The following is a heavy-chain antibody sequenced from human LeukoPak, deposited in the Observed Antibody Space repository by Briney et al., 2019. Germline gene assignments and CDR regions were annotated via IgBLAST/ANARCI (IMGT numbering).Heavy chain of an antibody. Sequence: GGSLRLSCAASGFTFSNYWMSWVRQAPGKGLEWVANIRQDGSEKYYVDSVKGRFTISRDNAKNSLYLQMNSLRAEDTAVYYCARDGGLGAAYYFDYWGQGTLVTVSS. CDR3: ARDGGLGAAYYFDY. CDR2: IRQDGSEK. J-gene: IGHJ4*02. D-gene: IGHD1-26*01. CDR1: GFTFSNYW. V-gene: IGHV3-7*01.